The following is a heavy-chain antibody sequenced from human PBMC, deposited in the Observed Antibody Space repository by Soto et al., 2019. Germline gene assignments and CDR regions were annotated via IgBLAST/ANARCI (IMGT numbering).Heavy chain of an antibody. D-gene: IGHD6-13*01. Sequence: GGSLRLSCAASGFTFSSYAMHWVRQAPGKGLEWVAVISYDGSNKYYADSVKGRFTISRDNSKNTLYLQMNSLRAEDTAVYYCARGVRAAAGMIYYYYGMDVWGQGTTVTVSS. CDR3: ARGVRAAAGMIYYYYGMDV. V-gene: IGHV3-30-3*01. J-gene: IGHJ6*02. CDR2: ISYDGSNK. CDR1: GFTFSSYA.